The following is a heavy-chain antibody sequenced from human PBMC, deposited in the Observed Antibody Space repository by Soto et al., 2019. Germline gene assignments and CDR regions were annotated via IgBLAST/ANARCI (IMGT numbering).Heavy chain of an antibody. J-gene: IGHJ4*02. CDR2: ISGYNGNT. V-gene: IGHV1-18*01. D-gene: IGHD2-2*01. Sequence: QVRLVQSGAEVKKPGASVKVSCQVSGYTFTSYGISWVRQAPGQGLEWMGWISGYNGNTNSAQKLQGRLTMTTDTSTSTAYMVLRSLRSDDTAVYYCARVGIVLVPPLPADYWGQGTLVTVSS. CDR3: ARVGIVLVPPLPADY. CDR1: GYTFTSYG.